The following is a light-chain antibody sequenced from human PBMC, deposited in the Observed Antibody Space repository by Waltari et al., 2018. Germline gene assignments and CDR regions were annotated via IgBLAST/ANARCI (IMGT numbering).Light chain of an antibody. CDR2: AAS. CDR1: QSVSTW. V-gene: IGKV1-5*03. CDR3: QQYNTDSGT. Sequence: DIQMTQSPSTLSASIGDRVTITCRASQSVSTWLAWYQQKPGKAPKLLMYAASSLESGVPSRFSGSGSGTEFTLTINSLQPDDFATYYCQQYNTDSGTFGQGTNVEIK. J-gene: IGKJ1*01.